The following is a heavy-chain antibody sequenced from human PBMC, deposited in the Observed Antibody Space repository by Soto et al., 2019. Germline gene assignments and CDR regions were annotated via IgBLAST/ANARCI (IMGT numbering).Heavy chain of an antibody. Sequence: HPGGSLRLSCAASGFTFSSYGMHWVRQAPGKGLEWVAVIWYDGSNKYYADSVKGRFTISRDNSKNTLYLQMNSLRAEDTAVYYCARDPPVFIGGSKYDAFDIWGQGTMVTVSS. CDR2: IWYDGSNK. J-gene: IGHJ3*02. CDR3: ARDPPVFIGGSKYDAFDI. D-gene: IGHD1-26*01. CDR1: GFTFSSYG. V-gene: IGHV3-33*01.